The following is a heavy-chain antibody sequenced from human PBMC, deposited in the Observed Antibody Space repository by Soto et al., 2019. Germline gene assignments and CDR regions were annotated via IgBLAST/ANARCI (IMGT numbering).Heavy chain of an antibody. V-gene: IGHV1-46*01. Sequence: GSVKFSCKASGYTFTSYYMHWVRQAPGQGLEWMGIINPSGGSTTYAQKFQGRFTMTRDTSTSTVYMELSSLRSEDTAVYYCARGSRALLWFGELYPYGMDVRGQGTTVTVSS. D-gene: IGHD3-10*01. J-gene: IGHJ6*02. CDR1: GYTFTSYY. CDR3: ARGSRALLWFGELYPYGMDV. CDR2: INPSGGST.